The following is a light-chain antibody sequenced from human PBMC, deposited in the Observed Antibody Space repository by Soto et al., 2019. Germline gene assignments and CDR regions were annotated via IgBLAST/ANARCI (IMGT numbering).Light chain of an antibody. J-gene: IGKJ1*01. CDR3: QQYNSYWT. CDR1: QTISSW. Sequence: DIQMTQSPFTLSASVGDRVTITCRASQTISSWLAWYQQIPGKAPKLLIYDASNLESGVPSRFSGSGSGTEFTLTISSLQPDDFATYYCQQYNSYWTFGQGTKVDIK. CDR2: DAS. V-gene: IGKV1-5*01.